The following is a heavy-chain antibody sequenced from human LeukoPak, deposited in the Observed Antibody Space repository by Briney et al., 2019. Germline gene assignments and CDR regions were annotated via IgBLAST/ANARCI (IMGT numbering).Heavy chain of an antibody. J-gene: IGHJ4*02. V-gene: IGHV1-46*01. CDR3: ASGGYSYGYPLGY. Sequence: ASVKFSCKASVVSFTSYYMHWVGQAPGQGLDWMGIINPSSGTTTYAQNFHGRVTMTRDTSTSTVYMELSSLSSEDTAVYYCASGGYSYGYPLGYWGQGTLVTVSS. D-gene: IGHD5-18*01. CDR2: INPSSGTT. CDR1: VVSFTSYY.